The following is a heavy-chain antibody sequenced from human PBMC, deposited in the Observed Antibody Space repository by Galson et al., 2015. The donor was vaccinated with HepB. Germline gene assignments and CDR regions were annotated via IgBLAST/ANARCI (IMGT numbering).Heavy chain of an antibody. Sequence: SVKVSCKASGYTFTGYYMHWVRQAPGQGLEWMGWINPNSGGTNYAQKFQGWVTMTRDTSISTAYMELSRLRSDDTAVYYCARGDEHYYDSSGYGDYWGQGTLVTVSS. CDR3: ARGDEHYYDSSGYGDY. CDR1: GYTFTGYY. V-gene: IGHV1-2*04. CDR2: INPNSGGT. D-gene: IGHD3-22*01. J-gene: IGHJ4*02.